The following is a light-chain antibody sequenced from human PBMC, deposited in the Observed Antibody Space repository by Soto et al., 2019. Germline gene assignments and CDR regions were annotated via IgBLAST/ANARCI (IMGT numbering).Light chain of an antibody. CDR3: SSYTRGATPLE. V-gene: IGLV2-14*03. J-gene: IGLJ2*01. CDR1: STDVATYKY. Sequence: QSALTQPASVSGSPGQSITISCTGTSTDVATYKYVSWYQQHPGKAPKLLIYDVTDRPSGVSNLFSGSKAGNTAFLTISGLQAEDHADYYCSSYTRGATPLEIGGGTKLTVL. CDR2: DVT.